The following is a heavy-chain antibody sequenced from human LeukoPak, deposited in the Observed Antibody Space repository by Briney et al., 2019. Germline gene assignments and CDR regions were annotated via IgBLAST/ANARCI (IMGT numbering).Heavy chain of an antibody. CDR3: ARDRSSHPYYYYYYMDV. CDR1: GFTFSSYS. J-gene: IGHJ6*03. D-gene: IGHD6-13*01. CDR2: ISSSSSYI. V-gene: IGHV3-21*01. Sequence: GGSLRLSCAASGFTFSSYSMNWARQAPGKGLEWVSSISSSSSYIYYADSVKGRFTISRDNAKNSLYLQMNSLRAEDTAVYYCARDRSSHPYYYYYYMDVWGKGTTVTVSS.